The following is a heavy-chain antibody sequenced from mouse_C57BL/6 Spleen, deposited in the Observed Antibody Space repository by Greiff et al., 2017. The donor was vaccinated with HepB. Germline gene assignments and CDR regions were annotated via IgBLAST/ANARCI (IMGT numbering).Heavy chain of an antibody. CDR3: ASLANWAYYYAMDY. Sequence: DVQLVESGGGLVQPGGSLSLSCAASGFTFTDYYMSWVRQPPGKALEWLGFIRDEANGYSTEYSASVKGRFTISRDNSQSIIYLHMNALRAEDSATYYCASLANWAYYYAMDYWGQGTSVTVSS. D-gene: IGHD4-1*01. CDR2: IRDEANGYST. CDR1: GFTFTDYY. V-gene: IGHV7-3*01. J-gene: IGHJ4*01.